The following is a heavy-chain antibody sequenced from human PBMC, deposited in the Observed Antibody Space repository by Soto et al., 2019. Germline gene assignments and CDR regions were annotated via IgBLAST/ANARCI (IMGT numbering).Heavy chain of an antibody. D-gene: IGHD6-19*01. J-gene: IGHJ4*02. CDR1: GDSVSSNSAA. V-gene: IGHV6-1*01. CDR3: AGQHQWLDS. CDR2: TYYRYKWHN. Sequence: SQTLSLTCAISGDSVSSNSAAWNWIRQSPSRGLEWLGRTYYRYKWHNDFAVSVRSRITSKPDTSKNQFSLQLSSVTPEDTAVYYCAGQHQWLDSWGQGALVTVSS.